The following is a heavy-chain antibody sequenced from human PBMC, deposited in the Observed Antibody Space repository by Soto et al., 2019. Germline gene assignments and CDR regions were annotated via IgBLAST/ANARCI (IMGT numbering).Heavy chain of an antibody. Sequence: QMQLVQSGPEVKKPGTSVKVSCKASGFTFTSSAVQWVRQARGQRLEWIGWIVVGSGNTNYAQKFQERVTITRDMSTSTAYMELSSLRSEDTAVYYCAADGGGNYYYYGMDVWGKGTTVTVSS. CDR3: AADGGGNYYYYGMDV. J-gene: IGHJ6*04. D-gene: IGHD1-26*01. CDR2: IVVGSGNT. CDR1: GFTFTSSA. V-gene: IGHV1-58*01.